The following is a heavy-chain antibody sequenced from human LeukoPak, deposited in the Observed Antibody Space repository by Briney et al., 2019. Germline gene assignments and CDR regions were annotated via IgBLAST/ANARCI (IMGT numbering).Heavy chain of an antibody. D-gene: IGHD6-19*01. CDR1: GFTFSSYE. J-gene: IGHJ4*02. CDR2: ISSSGSTI. Sequence: PGGSLRLSCAASGFTFSSYEMNWVRQAPGKGLEWVSYISSSGSTIYYADSVKGRFTISRDNAKNSLYLQMNNLRAEDTAVYYCAREKAGAFDYWGQGTLVTVSS. V-gene: IGHV3-48*03. CDR3: AREKAGAFDY.